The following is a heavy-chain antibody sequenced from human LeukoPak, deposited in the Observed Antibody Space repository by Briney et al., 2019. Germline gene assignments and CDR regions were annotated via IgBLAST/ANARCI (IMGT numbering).Heavy chain of an antibody. D-gene: IGHD5-12*01. Sequence: GGSLRLSCAASGFTFSSYGMHWVRQAPGKGLEWVAVISYDGSNKYYADSVKGRFTISRDNSKNTLYLQMNSLRAEDTAVYYCARDRSGRGYETDYWGQGTLVTVSS. CDR1: GFTFSSYG. CDR2: ISYDGSNK. J-gene: IGHJ4*02. V-gene: IGHV3-30*03. CDR3: ARDRSGRGYETDY.